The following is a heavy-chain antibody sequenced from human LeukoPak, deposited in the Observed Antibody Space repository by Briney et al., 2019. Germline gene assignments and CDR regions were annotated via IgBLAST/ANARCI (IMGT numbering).Heavy chain of an antibody. Sequence: SDTLSLTCAVCGVALSGYYWSCLRQPTGKGLEWSGEINHSGSTNYDPSLKSRFTISGDTSKNQFSLKLSSVSAADTAVYYCASALDQMLSGVVRLWFDAWGRATLVTVST. CDR3: ASALDQMLSGVVRLWFDA. D-gene: IGHD2-2*01. V-gene: IGHV4-34*01. CDR2: INHSGST. CDR1: GVALSGYY. J-gene: IGHJ5*02.